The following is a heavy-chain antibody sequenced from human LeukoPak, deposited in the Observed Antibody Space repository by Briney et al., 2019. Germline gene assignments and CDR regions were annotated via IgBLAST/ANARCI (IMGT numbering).Heavy chain of an antibody. CDR1: GGSISSYY. Sequence: PSETLSLTCTVSGGSISSYYWSWIRQPPGKGLEWIGYIYYSGSTNYNPSLKSRVTISVDTSKNQFSLKLSSVTAADTAVYYCARGYYDILTGYQPTPFDYWGQGTLVTVSS. CDR2: IYYSGST. D-gene: IGHD3-9*01. V-gene: IGHV4-59*01. CDR3: ARGYYDILTGYQPTPFDY. J-gene: IGHJ4*02.